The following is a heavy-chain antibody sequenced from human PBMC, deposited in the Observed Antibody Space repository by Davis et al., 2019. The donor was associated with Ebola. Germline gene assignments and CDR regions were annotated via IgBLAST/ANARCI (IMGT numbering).Heavy chain of an antibody. CDR1: GFTFSSYW. V-gene: IGHV3-7*01. CDR2: IKQDGSEK. CDR3: ARDTYYDFWSGYSTQLYYYYGMDV. J-gene: IGHJ6*02. D-gene: IGHD3-3*01. Sequence: GESLKISCAASGFTFSSYWMSWVRQAPGKGLEWVANIKQDGSEKYYVDSVKGRFTISRDNAKNSLYLQMNSLRAEDTAVYYCARDTYYDFWSGYSTQLYYYYGMDVWGQGTTVTVSS.